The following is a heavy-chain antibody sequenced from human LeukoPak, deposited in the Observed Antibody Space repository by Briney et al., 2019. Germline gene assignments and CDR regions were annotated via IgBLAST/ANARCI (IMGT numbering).Heavy chain of an antibody. CDR3: ARQRGDSSTWYDY. CDR1: GYSFTSYW. J-gene: IGHJ4*02. CDR2: IYPGDSDT. D-gene: IGHD6-13*01. V-gene: IGHV5-51*01. Sequence: GESLKISCKGSGYSFTSYWIGWVRHMPGKGLEWMGIIYPGDSDTRYSPSFQGQVTISADKSISTAYLQWSGLKASDTAMYYCARQRGDSSTWYDYWGQGTLVTVSS.